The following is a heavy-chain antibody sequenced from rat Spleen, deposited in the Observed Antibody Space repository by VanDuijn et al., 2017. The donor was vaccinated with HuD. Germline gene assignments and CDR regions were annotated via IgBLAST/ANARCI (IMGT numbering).Heavy chain of an antibody. Sequence: EVQLVGSGGGLVQPGRSLKLSCAASGFTFSDYNMAWVRQAPKKGLEWVATIIYDGSRTYYRDSLKGRFTISRDKTESTLYLQMDSLKSEDTATYYCAREADVPFHYFDYWGQGVMVTVSS. V-gene: IGHV5-7*01. CDR3: AREADVPFHYFDY. CDR2: IIYDGSRT. CDR1: GFTFSDYN. D-gene: IGHD1-12*01. J-gene: IGHJ2*01.